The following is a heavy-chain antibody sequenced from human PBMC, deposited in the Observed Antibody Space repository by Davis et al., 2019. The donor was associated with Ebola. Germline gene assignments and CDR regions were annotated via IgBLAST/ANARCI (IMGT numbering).Heavy chain of an antibody. D-gene: IGHD5-12*01. Sequence: SETLSLTCTVSGGSVSSGSYYWSWIRQPPGKGLEWIGYIYYSGSTNYNPSLKSRVTISVDTSKNQFSLKLSSVTAADTAVYYCARVRGYSGYTYYYYGMDVWGKGTTVTVSS. CDR3: ARVRGYSGYTYYYYGMDV. CDR2: IYYSGST. CDR1: GGSVSSGSYY. J-gene: IGHJ6*04. V-gene: IGHV4-61*01.